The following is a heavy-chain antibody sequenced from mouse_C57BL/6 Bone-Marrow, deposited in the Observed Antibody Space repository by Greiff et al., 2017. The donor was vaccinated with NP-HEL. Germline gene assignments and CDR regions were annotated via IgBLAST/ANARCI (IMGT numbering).Heavy chain of an antibody. Sequence: EVMLVESGGGLVQPGGSLKLSCAASGFTFSDYGMAWVRQAPRKGPEWVAFISNLAYSIYYADTVTGRFTISRGNAKNTLYLEMSSLRSEDTAMYYCERQGYYGKNWYFDVWGTGTTVTVTS. CDR3: ERQGYYGKNWYFDV. D-gene: IGHD1-1*01. CDR2: ISNLAYSI. CDR1: GFTFSDYG. J-gene: IGHJ1*03. V-gene: IGHV5-15*04.